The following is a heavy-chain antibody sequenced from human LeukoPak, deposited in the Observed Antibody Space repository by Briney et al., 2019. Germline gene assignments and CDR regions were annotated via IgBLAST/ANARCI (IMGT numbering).Heavy chain of an antibody. CDR2: ISRNRSYI. V-gene: IGHV3-21*01. J-gene: IGHJ4*02. CDR3: ARARSEDY. Sequence: PGGSLRLSCAASGFTFNSYSMNRVRQAPGKGVEWVSSISRNRSYIYYADSVKGRFTIARDNGKNSLYLQLTSLRAEDTAVYYCARARSEDYWGQGTLVTVSS. D-gene: IGHD1-14*01. CDR1: GFTFNSYS.